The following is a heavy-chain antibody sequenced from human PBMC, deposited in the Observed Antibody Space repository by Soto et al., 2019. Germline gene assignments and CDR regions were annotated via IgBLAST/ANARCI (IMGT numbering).Heavy chain of an antibody. Sequence: ASVKVSCKASGYTFTSYDINRVRQATGEGLEWMGWMNPNSGNTGYAQKFQGRVTMTRNTSISTAYMELSSLRSEDTAVYYCARGGDMITLDSAFDYWGQGTPVTVSS. CDR2: MNPNSGNT. CDR3: ARGGDMITLDSAFDY. CDR1: GYTFTSYD. D-gene: IGHD3-16*01. V-gene: IGHV1-8*01. J-gene: IGHJ4*02.